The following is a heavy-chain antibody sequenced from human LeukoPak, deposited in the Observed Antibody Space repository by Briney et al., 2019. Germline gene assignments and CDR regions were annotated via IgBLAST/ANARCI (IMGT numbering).Heavy chain of an antibody. J-gene: IGHJ5*02. CDR1: GGSISSYY. CDR3: ARGAPRYCSGGSCARSFDP. V-gene: IGHV4-59*01. D-gene: IGHD2-15*01. CDR2: IYYSGST. Sequence: SETLSLTCTVSGGSISSYYWSWIRQPPGKGLEWIGYIYYSGSTNYNPSPKSRVTISVDTSKNQFSLKLSSVTAADTAVYYCARGAPRYCSGGSCARSFDPWGQGTLVTVSS.